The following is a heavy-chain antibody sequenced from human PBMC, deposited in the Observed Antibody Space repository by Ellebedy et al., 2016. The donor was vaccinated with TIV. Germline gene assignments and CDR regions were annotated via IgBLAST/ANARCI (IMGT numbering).Heavy chain of an antibody. D-gene: IGHD2-2*02. CDR3: ARMEDCSSTRCYNYYYGMDV. CDR2: IYPGDSDT. J-gene: IGHJ6*02. Sequence: GESLKISCKGSGYIFTSYWIVWVLHLPGKGLEWMGIIYPGDSDTRYSPSFQGQVTISADKSISTAYLQWSSLKASDTAMYYCARMEDCSSTRCYNYYYGMDVWGQGTTVTVSS. V-gene: IGHV5-51*01. CDR1: GYIFTSYW.